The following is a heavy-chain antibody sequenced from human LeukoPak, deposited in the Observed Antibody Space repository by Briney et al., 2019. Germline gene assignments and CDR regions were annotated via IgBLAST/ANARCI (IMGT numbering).Heavy chain of an antibody. CDR1: GDSISTYY. D-gene: IGHD2-21*02. Sequence: SETLSLTCTVSGDSISTYYWSWIRQPPGKGLEWIAYIDYRGSTTYNPSLRSRVTISVDTSRNQFSLKLYSVTAADTAVYYCARFAYCGGHCWYYFDYWGQGSLVTVSS. CDR2: IDYRGST. CDR3: ARFAYCGGHCWYYFDY. J-gene: IGHJ4*02. V-gene: IGHV4-59*01.